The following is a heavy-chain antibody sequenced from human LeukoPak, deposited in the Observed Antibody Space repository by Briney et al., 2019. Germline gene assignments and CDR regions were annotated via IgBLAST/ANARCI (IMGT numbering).Heavy chain of an antibody. V-gene: IGHV3-30*04. D-gene: IGHD1-14*01. J-gene: IGHJ4*02. CDR3: AKAAPAPGIDY. Sequence: GGSLRLSCAASGFTFSSYAMHWVRQAPGKGLEWVAVISYDGSNKYYADSVKGRFTISRDNSKNTLYLQMNSLRAEDTAVYYCAKAAPAPGIDYWGQGTLVTVSS. CDR2: ISYDGSNK. CDR1: GFTFSSYA.